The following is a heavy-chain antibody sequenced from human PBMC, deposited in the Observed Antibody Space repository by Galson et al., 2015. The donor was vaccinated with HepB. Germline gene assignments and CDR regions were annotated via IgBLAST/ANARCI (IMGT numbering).Heavy chain of an antibody. CDR3: ARSPLRFLDWLPYYDYYYMDV. V-gene: IGHV7-4-1*02. Sequence: SVKVSCKASGYTFTDYVVNWVRQAPGQGLEWMGWMHTNTGKPTYAPGFAGRFVFSLDTSVTTAYLQISSLETDDTAVYYCARSPLRFLDWLPYYDYYYMDVWGEGTTVTVSS. CDR1: GYTFTDYV. J-gene: IGHJ6*03. D-gene: IGHD3-3*01. CDR2: MHTNTGKP.